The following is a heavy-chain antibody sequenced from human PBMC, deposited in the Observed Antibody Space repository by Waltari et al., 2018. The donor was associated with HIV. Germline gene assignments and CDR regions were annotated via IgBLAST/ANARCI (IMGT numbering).Heavy chain of an antibody. J-gene: IGHJ4*02. Sequence: QVQLVQSGAEVKKPGSSVKVSCKASGGTFSSYAISWVRQAPGQGLEWMGAIIPMIDTANYAQKFQDRVTITADESTATAYVELSSLRSEDTAMYYCAVIGGATHNYDGSDYSYLDYWGQGTLVTVSS. CDR3: AVIGGATHNYDGSDYSYLDY. V-gene: IGHV1-69*01. D-gene: IGHD3-22*01. CDR2: IIPMIDTA. CDR1: GGTFSSYA.